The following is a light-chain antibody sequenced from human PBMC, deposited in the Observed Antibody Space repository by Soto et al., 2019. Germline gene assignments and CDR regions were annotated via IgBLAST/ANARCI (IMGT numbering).Light chain of an antibody. CDR3: QKYDSAPFT. CDR2: DAS. CDR1: QGIAKF. Sequence: DIQMTQSPSSLSASVGDRVTITCRASQGIAKFLAWYQQKPGKVPKFLIYDASTLRSGVPSRFSGSGSGTDFTLTISSLQPDDVATYYCQKYDSAPFTFGPGTKVDIK. V-gene: IGKV1-27*01. J-gene: IGKJ3*01.